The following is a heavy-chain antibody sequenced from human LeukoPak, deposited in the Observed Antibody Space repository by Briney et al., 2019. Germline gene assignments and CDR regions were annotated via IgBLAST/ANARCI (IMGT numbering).Heavy chain of an antibody. D-gene: IGHD3-10*01. V-gene: IGHV4-59*05. CDR1: GGSISSYY. CDR3: ARHMPYGSGSYSPDY. J-gene: IGHJ4*02. Sequence: PSETLSLTCTVSGGSISSYYWSWIRQPPGKGLEWIGSMYYSGSTYYNPSLKSRVTISVDTSKNQFSLKLSSVTAADTAVYYCARHMPYGSGSYSPDYWGQGTLVTVSS. CDR2: MYYSGST.